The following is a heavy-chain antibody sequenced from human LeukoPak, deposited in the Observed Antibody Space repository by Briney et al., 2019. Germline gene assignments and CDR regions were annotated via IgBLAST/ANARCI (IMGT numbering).Heavy chain of an antibody. J-gene: IGHJ4*02. CDR2: IYYSGST. V-gene: IGHV4-61*01. CDR1: GGSVSSGSYY. Sequence: SETLSLTCTVSGGSVSSGSYYWSWIRQPPGKGLEWIGYIYYSGSTNYNPSLKSRVTISVDTSKNQFSLKLSSVTAADTAVYYCARAHYDILTGYYNKAPNPSLDYWGQGTLVTVSS. D-gene: IGHD3-9*01. CDR3: ARAHYDILTGYYNKAPNPSLDY.